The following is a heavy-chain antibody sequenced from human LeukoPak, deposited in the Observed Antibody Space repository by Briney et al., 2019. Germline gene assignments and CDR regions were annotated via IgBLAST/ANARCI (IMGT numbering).Heavy chain of an antibody. CDR3: ARGFYYYDSSGYLSNWYFDL. J-gene: IGHJ2*01. D-gene: IGHD3-22*01. CDR1: GCSISIAFY. CDR2: ISHSGST. Sequence: SETLSLTCTVSGCSISIAFYWGWIRQPPGKALEWIGSISHSGSTYYNPSLKSRVTISVDTSKNQFSLKLSSVTAADTAVYYCARGFYYYDSSGYLSNWYFDLWGRGTLVTVSS. V-gene: IGHV4-38-2*02.